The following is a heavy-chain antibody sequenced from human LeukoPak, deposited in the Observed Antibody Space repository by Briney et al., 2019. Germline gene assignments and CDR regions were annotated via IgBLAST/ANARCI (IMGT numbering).Heavy chain of an antibody. CDR1: GFTVSSNY. CDR3: ARAGRSGYYYYGMDV. J-gene: IGHJ6*02. D-gene: IGHD3-10*01. CDR2: IYSGGST. Sequence: GGSLRLPCAASGFTVSSNYMSWVRQAPGKGLEWVSVIYSGGSTYYADSVKGRFTISRDNSKNTLYLQMNSLRAEDTAVYYCARAGRSGYYYYGMDVSGQGTTVTVSS. V-gene: IGHV3-66*01.